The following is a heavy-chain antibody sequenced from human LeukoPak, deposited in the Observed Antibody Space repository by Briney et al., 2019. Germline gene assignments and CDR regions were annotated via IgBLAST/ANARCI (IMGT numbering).Heavy chain of an antibody. Sequence: ASVKVSRKASGDSFSGYYIYWIRQAPGQGLDWMGWINPTGGGTHYAPRFDGIFIMTRDTSISRVYMELTSLTSDDTAVYYCATRSRGPQDDAFDVWGQGTLITVS. J-gene: IGHJ3*01. V-gene: IGHV1-2*02. D-gene: IGHD5-24*01. CDR1: GDSFSGYY. CDR2: INPTGGGT. CDR3: ATRSRGPQDDAFDV.